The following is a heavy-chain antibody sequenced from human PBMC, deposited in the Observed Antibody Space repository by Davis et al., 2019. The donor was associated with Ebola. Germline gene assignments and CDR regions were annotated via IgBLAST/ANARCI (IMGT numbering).Heavy chain of an antibody. Sequence: GGSLRLSCAASGFTFSSYGMHWVRQAPGKGLEWVAVIWYDGSNKYYADSVKGRFSISRDNSKNTLHLQMNGLRAEDTAVYYCAAEGRSSRPGYWGQGTLVTVSS. CDR2: IWYDGSNK. CDR3: AAEGRSSRPGY. V-gene: IGHV3-33*01. CDR1: GFTFSSYG. D-gene: IGHD3-10*01. J-gene: IGHJ4*02.